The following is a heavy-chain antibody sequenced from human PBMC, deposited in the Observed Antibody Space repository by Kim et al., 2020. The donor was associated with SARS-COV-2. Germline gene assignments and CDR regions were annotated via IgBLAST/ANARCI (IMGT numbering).Heavy chain of an antibody. CDR2: IRQDGNEK. D-gene: IGHD7-27*01. Sequence: GGSLRLSCAASGLTISSYWMSWVRQAPGKGLEWVANIRQDGNEKYYVDSVKGRFTISRDNAKNSLYLQMNRLRVEDTAVYYCTRAWGWYWGQGSLVTVFS. J-gene: IGHJ4*02. CDR3: TRAWGWY. CDR1: GLTISSYW. V-gene: IGHV3-7*03.